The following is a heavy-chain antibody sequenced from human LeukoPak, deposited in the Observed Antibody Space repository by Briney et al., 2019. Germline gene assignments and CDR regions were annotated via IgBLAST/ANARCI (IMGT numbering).Heavy chain of an antibody. CDR2: IYYSGST. V-gene: IGHV4-31*03. J-gene: IGHJ5*02. CDR3: ARVSVGILPNWFDP. D-gene: IGHD3-3*01. Sequence: PSETLSLICTVSGGSISSGGYYWSWIRQHPGKGLEWIGYIYYSGSTYYNPSLKSRVTISVDTSKNQFSLKLSSVTAADTAVYYCARVSVGILPNWFDPWGQGTLVTVSS. CDR1: GGSISSGGYY.